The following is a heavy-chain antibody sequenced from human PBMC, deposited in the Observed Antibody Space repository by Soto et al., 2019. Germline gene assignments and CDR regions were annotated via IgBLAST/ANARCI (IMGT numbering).Heavy chain of an antibody. CDR3: ARGPRDHIDY. Sequence: QVQLQESGPGLVKPSQTLSLTCTVSGGSIRSGGSYWSWIRQHPGKRLEWIGYIYSSGSTYYNPSLKSRVTISVDTSKNPFSLKLSSVTAADTAVYYCARGPRDHIDYWGQGTLVTVSS. J-gene: IGHJ4*02. V-gene: IGHV4-31*03. CDR1: GGSIRSGGSY. CDR2: IYSSGST.